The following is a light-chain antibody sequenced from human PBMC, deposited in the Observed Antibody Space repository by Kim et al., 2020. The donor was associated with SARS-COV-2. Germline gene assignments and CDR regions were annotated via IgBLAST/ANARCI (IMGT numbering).Light chain of an antibody. Sequence: GQSITISCTGTSRDVGGYNYGSWYQQHPGKAPKVMIYDVSKRPSGVSNRFSGSKSGNTASLTISGLQAEDEADYYCNSYTSSSTWVFGGGTQLTVL. CDR2: DVS. J-gene: IGLJ3*02. CDR3: NSYTSSSTWV. CDR1: SRDVGGYNY. V-gene: IGLV2-14*03.